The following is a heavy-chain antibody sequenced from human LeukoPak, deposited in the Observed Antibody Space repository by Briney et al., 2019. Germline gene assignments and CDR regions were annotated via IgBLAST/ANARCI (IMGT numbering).Heavy chain of an antibody. V-gene: IGHV4-39*01. Sequence: PSETLSLTCTVSGVSISSSSYYWGWLRQPPGKGLEWIGSIYYSGSTYYNPSLKSRVTISVDTSKNQFSLKLSSVTAADTAVYYCERYYGSGTLADYWGQGTLVTVSS. CDR1: GVSISSSSYY. D-gene: IGHD3-10*01. J-gene: IGHJ4*02. CDR3: ERYYGSGTLADY. CDR2: IYYSGST.